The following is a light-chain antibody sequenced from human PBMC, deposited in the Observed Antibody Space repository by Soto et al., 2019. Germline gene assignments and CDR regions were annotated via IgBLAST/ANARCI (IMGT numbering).Light chain of an antibody. V-gene: IGKV3-20*01. CDR1: QSVDSNF. Sequence: EIVWTLSPGTMSLSPGERAPLSCRAHQSVDSNFLAWNQQKPCQAPRLLIYATSTRATGIPDRFSGSGSGTDFTPTISRLEPEDLAVYYCQKYGRSPGWTGGRGTRVDIK. J-gene: IGKJ1*01. CDR2: ATS. CDR3: QKYGRSPGWT.